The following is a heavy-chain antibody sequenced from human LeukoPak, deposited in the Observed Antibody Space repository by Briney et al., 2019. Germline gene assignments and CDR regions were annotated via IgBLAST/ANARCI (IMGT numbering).Heavy chain of an antibody. D-gene: IGHD3-22*01. CDR1: GGTFSSYA. CDR2: INPIFGTA. J-gene: IGHJ5*02. V-gene: IGHV1-69*13. CDR3: AVTSGYYYDSSGKSRGWFDP. Sequence: SVKVSCKASGGTFSSYAISWVRQAPGQGLEWMGGINPIFGTANYAQKFQGRVTITADESTSTAYMELSSLRSEDTAVYYCAVTSGYYYDSSGKSRGWFDPWGQGTPVTVSS.